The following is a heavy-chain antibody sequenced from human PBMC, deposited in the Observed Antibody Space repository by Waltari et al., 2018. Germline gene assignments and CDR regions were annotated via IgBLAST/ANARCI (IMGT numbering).Heavy chain of an antibody. Sequence: QVQLVQSGAEVKKPGSSVKVSCKASGGTFSSYAISWLRQAPGQGLEWMGGIIPIFGTANYAQKFQGRVTMTADESTSTAYMELSSLRSEDTAVYYCAREASYYYGMDVWGQGTTVTVSS. CDR3: AREASYYYGMDV. J-gene: IGHJ6*02. CDR2: IIPIFGTA. V-gene: IGHV1-69*13. CDR1: GGTFSSYA.